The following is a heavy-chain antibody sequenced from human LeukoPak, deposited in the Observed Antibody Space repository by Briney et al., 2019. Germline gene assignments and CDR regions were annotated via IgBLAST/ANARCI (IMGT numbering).Heavy chain of an antibody. Sequence: PSQTLSLTCTVSGGSISSGGYYWSWIRQHPGKGLEWIGYIYYSGSTYYNPSLKSRVTISVDTSKNQFSLKLSSVTAAGTAVYYCARGANYYYGMDVWGQGTTVTVSS. CDR3: ARGANYYYGMDV. CDR2: IYYSGST. CDR1: GGSISSGGYY. V-gene: IGHV4-31*03. J-gene: IGHJ6*02.